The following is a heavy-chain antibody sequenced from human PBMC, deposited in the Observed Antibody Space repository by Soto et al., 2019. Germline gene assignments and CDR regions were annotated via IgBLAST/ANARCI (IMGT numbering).Heavy chain of an antibody. D-gene: IGHD6-13*01. J-gene: IGHJ5*02. Sequence: QVQLQESGPGLVKPSQTLSLTCTVSGGSISSGGYYWSWIRQHPGKGLEWIGYIYYSGSTYYNPSLKSRVTISVDTSKNQFSLKLSSVTAADTAVYYCARDRSSSWSHAGWFDPWGQGTLVTVSP. CDR2: IYYSGST. V-gene: IGHV4-31*03. CDR3: ARDRSSSWSHAGWFDP. CDR1: GGSISSGGYY.